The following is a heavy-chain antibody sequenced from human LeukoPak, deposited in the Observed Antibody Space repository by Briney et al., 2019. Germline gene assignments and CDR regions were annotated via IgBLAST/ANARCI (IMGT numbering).Heavy chain of an antibody. V-gene: IGHV3-23*01. CDR1: GFTFNNYP. Sequence: GSLRPPRAAFGFTFNNYPMKRGRQAPGKGVEGGAGISSGDRTFHAESVKGRFTISRDKSKDTLYLQMNSLRAEDTAVYYCAKDATASPYFHWFDNWGQGTQVIVSS. CDR3: AKDATASPYFHWFDN. D-gene: IGHD3-9*01. CDR2: ISSGDRT. J-gene: IGHJ4*02.